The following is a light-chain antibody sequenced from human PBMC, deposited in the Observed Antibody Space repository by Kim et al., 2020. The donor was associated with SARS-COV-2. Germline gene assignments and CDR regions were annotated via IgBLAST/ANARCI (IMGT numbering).Light chain of an antibody. CDR1: KLGEKY. V-gene: IGLV3-1*01. CDR2: QDS. CDR3: QAWDSSTKV. J-gene: IGLJ1*01. Sequence: SYELTQPPSVSVSPGQTASITCSGEKLGEKYACWYQQKPGQSPVLVIYQDSKRPSGIPERFSGSNSGNTATLTISGTQAMDEADYYCQAWDSSTKVFGTG.